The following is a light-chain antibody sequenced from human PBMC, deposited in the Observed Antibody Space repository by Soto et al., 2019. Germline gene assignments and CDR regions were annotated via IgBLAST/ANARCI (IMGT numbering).Light chain of an antibody. CDR2: EGS. CDR3: CSYAGSRTYV. J-gene: IGLJ1*01. V-gene: IGLV2-23*01. CDR1: SSDVASYNL. Sequence: QSALAQPASVSGSPGQSITTSCTGTSSDVASYNLVSWYQQHPGKAPKFLIYEGSKRPSGISSRFSGSKSGNTASLTISGLQPEDEADYYCCSYAGSRTYVFGTGTKVTVL.